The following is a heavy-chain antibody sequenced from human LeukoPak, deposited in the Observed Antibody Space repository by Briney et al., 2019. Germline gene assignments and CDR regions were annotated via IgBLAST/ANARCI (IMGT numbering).Heavy chain of an antibody. Sequence: PGGSLRLSCIASGFTFYNHAMFWIRQAPGKGLEWVAGISGRGDTFRYANFVIGRFTITRKEPTDNLYLQMNGPRAADTAVYFCAKGTSTIGTLDSWGPGTLVTVSS. V-gene: IGHV3-23*01. D-gene: IGHD1-14*01. CDR1: GFTFYNHA. J-gene: IGHJ4*02. CDR3: AKGTSTIGTLDS. CDR2: ISGRGDTF.